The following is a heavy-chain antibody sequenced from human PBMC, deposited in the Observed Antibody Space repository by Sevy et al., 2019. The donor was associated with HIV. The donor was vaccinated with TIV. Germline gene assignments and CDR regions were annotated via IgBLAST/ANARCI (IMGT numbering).Heavy chain of an antibody. CDR2: ISYDGSNK. CDR3: AKDLRMTMVTTGWFDP. J-gene: IGHJ5*02. CDR1: GFTFSSYG. D-gene: IGHD4-17*01. Sequence: GGSLRLSCAASGFTFSSYGMHWVRQAPGKGLEWVAVISYDGSNKYYADSVKGRFTISRDNSKNTLYLQMNSLRAEDTAVYYCAKDLRMTMVTTGWFDPWGQGTLVTVSS. V-gene: IGHV3-30*18.